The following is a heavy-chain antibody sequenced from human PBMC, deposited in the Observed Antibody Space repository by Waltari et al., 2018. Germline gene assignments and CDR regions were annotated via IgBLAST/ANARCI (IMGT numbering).Heavy chain of an antibody. CDR1: GFTFSSHW. V-gene: IGHV3-7*01. D-gene: IGHD6-6*01. Sequence: EVQLVESGGGLVQPGGSLRLSCAASGFTFSSHWMSWVRQAPGEGLEWVANIKQDGSEKYYLDPVKGRFTISRDNAKNSLYLQMNSRRAEDTAVYYCARVSHSSSGGAYYYGMEVWGQGTTVTVSS. CDR2: IKQDGSEK. CDR3: ARVSHSSSGGAYYYGMEV. J-gene: IGHJ6*02.